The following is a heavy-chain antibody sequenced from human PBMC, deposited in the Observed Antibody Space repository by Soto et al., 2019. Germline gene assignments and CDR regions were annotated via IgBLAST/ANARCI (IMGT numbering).Heavy chain of an antibody. CDR3: AKDVSRRIQPHFDY. J-gene: IGHJ4*02. Sequence: QVQLVESGGGVVQPGRSLRLSCAASGFTFSSYGMHWVRQAPGKGPEWVAVISYDGSNKYYADSVKGRFTISRDNSKNTLYLQMNSLRAEDTAVYYCAKDVSRRIQPHFDYWGQGTLVTVSS. D-gene: IGHD5-18*01. CDR2: ISYDGSNK. V-gene: IGHV3-30*18. CDR1: GFTFSSYG.